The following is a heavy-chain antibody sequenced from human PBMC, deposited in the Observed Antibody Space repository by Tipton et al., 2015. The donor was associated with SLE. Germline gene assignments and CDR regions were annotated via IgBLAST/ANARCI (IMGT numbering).Heavy chain of an antibody. J-gene: IGHJ4*03. Sequence: TLSLTCAVSGYSISNGHYWGWIRQPPGKGLEWIGSISHSGNIYYNPSLKSRVSMSVDRSKNQVFLRLSSVTAADTAVYYCARHDYDDNGYYMRYFDYWGQGTLATVSS. CDR1: GYSISNGHY. V-gene: IGHV4-38-2*01. CDR3: ARHDYDDNGYYMRYFDY. D-gene: IGHD3-22*01. CDR2: ISHSGNI.